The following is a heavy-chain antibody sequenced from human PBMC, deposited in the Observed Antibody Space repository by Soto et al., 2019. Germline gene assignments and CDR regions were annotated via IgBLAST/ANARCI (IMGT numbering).Heavy chain of an antibody. Sequence: PSETLSLTCTVSGGSISSGDYYWSWIRQPPGKGLEWIGYIYYSGSTYYNPSLKSRVTISVDTSKNQFSLKLSSVTAADTAVYYCARVAILQYSSGYYRNWVSDYWGQGTLVTVSS. D-gene: IGHD3-22*01. V-gene: IGHV4-30-4*01. CDR1: GGSISSGDYY. J-gene: IGHJ4*02. CDR3: ARVAILQYSSGYYRNWVSDY. CDR2: IYYSGST.